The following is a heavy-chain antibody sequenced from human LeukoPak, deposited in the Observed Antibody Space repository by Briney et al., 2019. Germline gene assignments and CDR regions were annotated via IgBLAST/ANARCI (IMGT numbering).Heavy chain of an antibody. V-gene: IGHV3-11*01. CDR2: ISSSGSTI. Sequence: PGGSLRLSCAASGFTFSDYYMSWIRQAPGKGLEWVSYISSSGSTIYYADPVKGRFTISRDNAKNSLYLQMNSLRAEDTAVYYCARFVAGSGSYYYYYGMDVWGQGTTVTVSS. CDR1: GFTFSDYY. CDR3: ARFVAGSGSYYYYYGMDV. D-gene: IGHD3-10*01. J-gene: IGHJ6*02.